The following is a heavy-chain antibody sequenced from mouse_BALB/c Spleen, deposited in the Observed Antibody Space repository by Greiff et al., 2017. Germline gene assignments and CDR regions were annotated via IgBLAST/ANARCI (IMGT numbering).Heavy chain of an antibody. Sequence: EVHLVESGGGLVQPGGSRKLSCAASGFTFSSFGMHWVRQAPEKGLEWVAYISSGSSTIYYADTVKGRFTISRDNPKNTLFLQMTSLRSEDTAMYYCARYGYDGGYAMDYWGQGTSVTVSS. J-gene: IGHJ4*01. D-gene: IGHD2-2*01. V-gene: IGHV5-17*02. CDR2: ISSGSSTI. CDR1: GFTFSSFG. CDR3: ARYGYDGGYAMDY.